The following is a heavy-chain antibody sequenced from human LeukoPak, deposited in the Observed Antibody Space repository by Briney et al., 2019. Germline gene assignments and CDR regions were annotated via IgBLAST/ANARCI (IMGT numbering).Heavy chain of an antibody. D-gene: IGHD6-13*01. Sequence: QPGGSLRLSCAASGFTFSTYWMHWVRQAPGKGLVWVSRINRDGSSTSYADSVKGRFTISRDNAKNTLYLQMNSLRAEDTAVYYCARPQARYSSSWYSSFDYWGQGTLVTVSS. J-gene: IGHJ4*02. V-gene: IGHV3-74*01. CDR2: INRDGSST. CDR3: ARPQARYSSSWYSSFDY. CDR1: GFTFSTYW.